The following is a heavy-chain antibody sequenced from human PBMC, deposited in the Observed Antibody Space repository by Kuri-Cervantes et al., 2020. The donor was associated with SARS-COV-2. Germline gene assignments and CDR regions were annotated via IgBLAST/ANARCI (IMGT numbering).Heavy chain of an antibody. J-gene: IGHJ6*02. V-gene: IGHV1-69*06. Sequence: SVKVTCKASGGTFSRYAISRVRQAPGQGLEWMGGIIPIFGTENYAQKFQGRVTITADKSTSTAYMELTSLRAEDTAVYYCSKGAHLCYAYYYYGMDVWGQGTTVTVSS. D-gene: IGHD3-10*02. CDR3: SKGAHLCYAYYYYGMDV. CDR2: IIPIFGTE. CDR1: GGTFSRYA.